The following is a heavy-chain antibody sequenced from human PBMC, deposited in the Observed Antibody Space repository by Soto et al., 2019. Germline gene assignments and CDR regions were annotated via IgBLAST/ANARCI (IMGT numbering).Heavy chain of an antibody. V-gene: IGHV4-39*01. Sequence: QVQLQESGPGLVKPSETLSLTCTASGGSISSSSFYWGWIRQPPGKGLEWIGSLYYTGINRNNPSLKTRGAISVDTSKNQFSLNLSSVTAADTAVYYCARHFSSSWTYYYYYMDVWGKGTTVTVSS. D-gene: IGHD6-13*01. CDR3: ARHFSSSWTYYYYYMDV. CDR2: LYYTGIN. J-gene: IGHJ6*03. CDR1: GGSISSSSFY.